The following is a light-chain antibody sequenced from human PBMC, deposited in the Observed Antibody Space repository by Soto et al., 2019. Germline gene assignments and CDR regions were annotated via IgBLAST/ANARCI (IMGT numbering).Light chain of an antibody. CDR1: SSDVGGYNY. CDR3: CSYAGSYTLWV. V-gene: IGLV2-11*01. Sequence: QSVLTQPASVSGSPGQSITISCTGTSSDVGGYNYVSWYQQHPGKAPKLIIYDVSKRPSGVPDRFSGSKSGNTASLTISGLQAEDEADYYCCSYAGSYTLWVFGGGTKVTVL. J-gene: IGLJ3*02. CDR2: DVS.